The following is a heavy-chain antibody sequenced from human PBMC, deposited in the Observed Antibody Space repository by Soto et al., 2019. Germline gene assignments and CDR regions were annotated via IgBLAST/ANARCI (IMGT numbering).Heavy chain of an antibody. CDR3: ATFPGSRGWFDP. CDR1: GYTLTELS. V-gene: IGHV1-24*01. CDR2: FDPEDGET. J-gene: IGHJ5*02. D-gene: IGHD6-13*01. Sequence: GASVKVSCKVSGYTLTELSMHWVRQAPGKGLEWMGGFDPEDGETIYAQKFQGRVTMTEDTSTDTAYMELSSLRSEDTAVYYCATFPGSRGWFDPWGQGTLVTSPQ.